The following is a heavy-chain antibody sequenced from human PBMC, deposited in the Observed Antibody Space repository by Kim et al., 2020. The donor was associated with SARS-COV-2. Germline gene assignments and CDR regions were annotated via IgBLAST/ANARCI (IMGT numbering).Heavy chain of an antibody. CDR1: GGTFSSYA. CDR2: IIPIFGTA. J-gene: IGHJ6*02. D-gene: IGHD3-10*01. CDR3: ARGKDYYGSGSYRSSYYGMDV. Sequence: SVKVSCKASGGTFSSYAISWVRQAPGQGLEWMGGIIPIFGTANYAQKFQGRVTITADESTSTAYMELSSLRSEDTAVYYCARGKDYYGSGSYRSSYYGMDVWGQGTTVTVSS. V-gene: IGHV1-69*13.